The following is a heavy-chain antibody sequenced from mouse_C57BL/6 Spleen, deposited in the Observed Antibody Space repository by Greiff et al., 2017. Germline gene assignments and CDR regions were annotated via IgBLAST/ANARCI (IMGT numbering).Heavy chain of an antibody. J-gene: IGHJ3*01. CDR2: IYPGNSDT. CDR3: TRWDSTGTKLFAY. D-gene: IGHD4-1*02. V-gene: IGHV1-5*01. Sequence: EVQLQQSGTVLARPGASVKMSCKTSGYTFTSYWMHWVKQRPGQGLEWIGAIYPGNSDTSYNQKFKGKAKLTAVTSASTAYMELSSLTNEDSAVYYCTRWDSTGTKLFAYWGQGTLVTVSA. CDR1: GYTFTSYW.